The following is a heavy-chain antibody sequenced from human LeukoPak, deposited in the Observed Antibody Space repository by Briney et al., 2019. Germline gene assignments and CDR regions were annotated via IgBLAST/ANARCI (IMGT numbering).Heavy chain of an antibody. Sequence: GGSLRLFCAASGFTFSRLGMHWVRQAPGKGLEWVAVIWYDGGNKLYADSVKGRFTISRDNSKNTLFLQMNSLRADDTAVYYCAKQSRGGSYFLDFWGQGTLVTVSP. CDR3: AKQSRGGSYFLDF. J-gene: IGHJ4*02. CDR2: IWYDGGNK. CDR1: GFTFSRLG. V-gene: IGHV3-33*06. D-gene: IGHD1-26*01.